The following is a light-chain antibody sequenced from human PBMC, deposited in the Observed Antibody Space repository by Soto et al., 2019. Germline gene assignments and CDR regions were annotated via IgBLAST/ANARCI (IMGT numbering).Light chain of an antibody. Sequence: EIVLTQSPGTLSLSPGERATLSCMASQSVSSSYLAWYQQKPGQAPRLLIYRTSNRATGIPDRFSGSGSGTDFTLTISRLEPEDFAVYWCQQYDSSPRTFGQGTKVEIK. J-gene: IGKJ1*01. CDR2: RTS. CDR3: QQYDSSPRT. V-gene: IGKV3-20*01. CDR1: QSVSSSY.